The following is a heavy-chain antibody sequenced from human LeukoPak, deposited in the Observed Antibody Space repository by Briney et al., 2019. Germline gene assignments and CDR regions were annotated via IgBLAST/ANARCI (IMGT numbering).Heavy chain of an antibody. Sequence: SETLSLTCTVSGDSISSYYWSWIRQPPGKGLEWIGYIYTSGSTNYNPSLKSRVTISVDTSKNQFSLKLSSVTAADTAVYYCAGLDSIAAASYYYYYMDVWGKGTTVTVSS. V-gene: IGHV4-4*09. CDR2: IYTSGST. J-gene: IGHJ6*03. D-gene: IGHD6-13*01. CDR1: GDSISSYY. CDR3: AGLDSIAAASYYYYYMDV.